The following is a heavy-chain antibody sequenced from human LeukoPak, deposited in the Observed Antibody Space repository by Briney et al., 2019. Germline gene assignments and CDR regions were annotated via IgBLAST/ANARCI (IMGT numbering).Heavy chain of an antibody. D-gene: IGHD4-17*01. J-gene: IGHJ4*02. CDR2: MNPNSGNT. V-gene: IGHV1-8*01. CDR3: ATDHGDYQFDY. CDR1: GYTFTSYD. Sequence: GASVKVSCKASGYTFTSYDFNWVRQAAGQGLEWMGWMNPNSGNTGYTQKFQGRVTMTRDTAISTAYMELTSLRSEDTAVYYCATDHGDYQFDYWGQGTLVTVSS.